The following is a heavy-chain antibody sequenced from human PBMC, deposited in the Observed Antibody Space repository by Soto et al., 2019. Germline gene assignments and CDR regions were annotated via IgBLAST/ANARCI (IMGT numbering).Heavy chain of an antibody. J-gene: IGHJ6*04. CDR1: GGSISSSSYY. CDR2: IHYGGST. CDR3: ARYKSNYYYGMDV. Sequence: SETLSLTCTVSGGSISSSSYYWGWIRHPPGEGPEWIGSIHYGGSTYYNPSLKSRVTISVDTSKNQFSLKLSSVTAADTAVYYCARYKSNYYYGMDVWGKGTTVTVSS. V-gene: IGHV4-39*01. D-gene: IGHD1-20*01.